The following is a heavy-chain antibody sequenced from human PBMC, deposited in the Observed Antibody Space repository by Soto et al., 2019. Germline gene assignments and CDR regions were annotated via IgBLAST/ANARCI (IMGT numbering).Heavy chain of an antibody. J-gene: IGHJ4*02. CDR2: MNPNSGNT. Sequence: GASVKVSCKASGYTFTSYDINWVRQATGQGLEWMGWMNPNSGNTGYAQKFQGRVTMTRNTSISTAYMELSSLRSEDTAVYYCARLMRRVGSWDFDYWGQRTLVTVS. CDR1: GYTFTSYD. D-gene: IGHD1-26*01. V-gene: IGHV1-8*01. CDR3: ARLMRRVGSWDFDY.